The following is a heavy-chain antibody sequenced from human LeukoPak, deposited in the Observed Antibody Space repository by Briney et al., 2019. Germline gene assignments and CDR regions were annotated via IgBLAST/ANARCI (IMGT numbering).Heavy chain of an antibody. CDR3: AKRRGGSSELDP. J-gene: IGHJ5*02. V-gene: IGHV4-39*01. D-gene: IGHD6-6*01. CDR2: IRYSGST. Sequence: SETLSLTCTVSGGSISSSSYYWGWIRQPPGKGLEWIGNIRYSGSTYYSPSLKSRVTISLDTSKNQFSLKLTSMTAADTAVYYCAKRRGGSSELDPWGQGTLVTVS. CDR1: GGSISSSSYY.